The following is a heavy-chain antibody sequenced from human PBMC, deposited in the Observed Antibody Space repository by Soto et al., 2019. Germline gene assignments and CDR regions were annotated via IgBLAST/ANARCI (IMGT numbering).Heavy chain of an antibody. J-gene: IGHJ5*02. CDR2: INAGNGNT. D-gene: IGHD3-10*01. V-gene: IGHV1-3*01. CDR3: ARGERKYYYGSRSYYPGVVVDP. Sequence: ASVKVSCKASGYTFTSYAMHWVRQAPGQRLEWMGWINAGNGNTKYSQKFQGRVTITRDTSASTAYMELSSLRSEDTAVYYCARGERKYYYGSRSYYPGVVVDPWGQGTLVTVSS. CDR1: GYTFTSYA.